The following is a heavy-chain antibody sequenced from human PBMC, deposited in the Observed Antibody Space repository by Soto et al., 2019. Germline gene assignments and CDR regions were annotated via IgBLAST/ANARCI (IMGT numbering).Heavy chain of an antibody. CDR2: IYDNGNT. CDR1: GFAVSDTY. D-gene: IGHD2-21*02. V-gene: IGHV3-53*01. J-gene: IGHJ4*02. CDR3: ARYIGTGDTLQIGDS. Sequence: EVQLAASGGGLIQPGGSLSLSCAASGFAVSDTYMSWFRQAPGKGLECVSVIYDNGNTYYAESVSGRFTISRDHSQNTLCLKMNTLRPEDTAIYYCARYIGTGDTLQIGDSWGQGTLVTVS.